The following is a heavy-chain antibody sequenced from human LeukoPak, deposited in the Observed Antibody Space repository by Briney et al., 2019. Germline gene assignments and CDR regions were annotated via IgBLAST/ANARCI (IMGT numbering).Heavy chain of an antibody. CDR1: GFTFNNYV. Sequence: PGGSLRLSCEASGFTFNNYVMTWVRQAPGKGLEWVSSISASAAMTYYADSVRGRFTISRDNSKNTLYLQIDSLRAEDTAVYYCAKDLVGPARPAYFDYWGQGTLVTVSS. CDR2: ISASAAMT. D-gene: IGHD6-6*01. CDR3: AKDLVGPARPAYFDY. J-gene: IGHJ4*02. V-gene: IGHV3-23*01.